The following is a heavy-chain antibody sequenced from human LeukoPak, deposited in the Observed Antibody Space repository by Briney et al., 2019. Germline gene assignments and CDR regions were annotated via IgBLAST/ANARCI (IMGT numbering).Heavy chain of an antibody. V-gene: IGHV3-30-3*01. CDR3: ARDLYGDYGGGDY. CDR2: ISYDGSNK. Sequence: GGSLRLSCAAPGFTFSSYAMHWVRQAPGRGLEWVAVISYDGSNKYYADSVKGRFTISRDNSKNTLYLQMNSLRAEDTAVYYCARDLYGDYGGGDYWGQGTLVTVSS. J-gene: IGHJ4*02. CDR1: GFTFSSYA. D-gene: IGHD4-17*01.